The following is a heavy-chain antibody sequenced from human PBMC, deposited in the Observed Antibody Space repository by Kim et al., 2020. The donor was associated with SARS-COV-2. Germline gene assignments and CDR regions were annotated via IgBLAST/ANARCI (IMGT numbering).Heavy chain of an antibody. CDR2: IIPICGTA. Sequence: SVKVSCKASGGTFSSYAISWVRQAPGQGLEWMGGIIPICGTANYAQKFQGRVTITADESTSTAYMELSSLRSEDTAVYYCARAIEQDTAPSPYYYYGMDVWGQGTTVTVSS. D-gene: IGHD5-18*01. CDR1: GGTFSSYA. CDR3: ARAIEQDTAPSPYYYYGMDV. V-gene: IGHV1-69*13. J-gene: IGHJ6*02.